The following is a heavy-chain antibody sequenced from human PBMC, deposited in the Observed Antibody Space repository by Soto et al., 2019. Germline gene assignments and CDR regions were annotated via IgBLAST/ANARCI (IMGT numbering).Heavy chain of an antibody. J-gene: IGHJ5*02. CDR3: VRDLPWVSDLSVKTTDNWFGP. CDR1: GYMFSTHG. D-gene: IGHD2-21*02. V-gene: IGHV1-18*01. CDR2: ISGYNGAT. Sequence: ASVKVSCKASGYMFSTHGISWVRQAPGQGLEYMGWISGYNGATNYAQKFQDRLTVTTDTSTNTAYMELRSLRSDDTAVYHCVRDLPWVSDLSVKTTDNWFGPWGQGTLVTVSS.